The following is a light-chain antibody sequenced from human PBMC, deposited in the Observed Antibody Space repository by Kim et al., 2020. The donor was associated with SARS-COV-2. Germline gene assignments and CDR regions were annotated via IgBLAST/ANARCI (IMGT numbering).Light chain of an antibody. CDR2: EVS. J-gene: IGKJ2*01. V-gene: IGKV1-5*01. Sequence: DIQMTQSPSTLSASVGDRVTITCRASQGISNWLAWYQQKTGKTPNLFIYEVSVLKRGVPSRFSGSGSGTAFTLTISSLQPDDSAIYYCQQYKSYSHTFGRDTNLDIK. CDR1: QGISNW. CDR3: QQYKSYSHT.